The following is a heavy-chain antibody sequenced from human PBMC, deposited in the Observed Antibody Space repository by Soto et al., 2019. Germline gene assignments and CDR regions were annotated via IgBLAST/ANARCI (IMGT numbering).Heavy chain of an antibody. CDR3: VSQRTTVPTQAYFDY. D-gene: IGHD4-17*01. Sequence: SETLSLTCTVSGGSVNNSSYYWGWIRQSPGKGLEWIGSVYYRGRSYSKSSVKSRVTISVDTSKNRFSLSLNSVTASDTAVYFCVSQRTTVPTQAYFDYWGPGALVTVSS. CDR2: VYYRGRS. CDR1: GGSVNNSSYY. J-gene: IGHJ4*02. V-gene: IGHV4-39*01.